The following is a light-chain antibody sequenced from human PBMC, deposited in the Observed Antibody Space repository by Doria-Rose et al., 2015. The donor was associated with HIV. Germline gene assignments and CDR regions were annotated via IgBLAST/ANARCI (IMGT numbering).Light chain of an antibody. V-gene: IGKV3-20*01. CDR1: QRVKSSY. J-gene: IGKJ5*01. Sequence: TQSPGTLSLSPGERATLSCRASQRVKSSYLARYQQKPGQAPRLLTYDASARATGIPDRFSGSRSGTDFTLTISRLEPEDVAVYYCQQYGTSRGTFGQGTRLEIK. CDR3: QQYGTSRGT. CDR2: DAS.